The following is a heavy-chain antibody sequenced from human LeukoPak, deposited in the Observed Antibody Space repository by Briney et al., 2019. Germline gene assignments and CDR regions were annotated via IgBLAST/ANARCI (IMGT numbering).Heavy chain of an antibody. CDR2: INPNSGGT. V-gene: IGHV1-2*02. CDR1: EYTFTGDY. Sequence: ASVKVSCKASEYTFTGDYYMHWVRQPPGQGLEWMGWINPNSGGTEYAQKFQGRVTMTRDASISTAYMELSRLRSDDTADDTAVFYCARGGDIVVIPSAMDFDYWGQGTLVTVSS. CDR3: VFYCARGGDIVVIPSAMDFDY. D-gene: IGHD2-2*01. J-gene: IGHJ4*02.